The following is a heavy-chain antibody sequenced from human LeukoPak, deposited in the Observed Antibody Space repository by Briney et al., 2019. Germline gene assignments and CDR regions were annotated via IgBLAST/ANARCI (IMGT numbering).Heavy chain of an antibody. D-gene: IGHD4/OR15-4a*01. CDR3: ARHLGLTTRYFDY. CDR2: IYPGDSDT. J-gene: IGHJ4*02. CDR1: GYIFTTYW. V-gene: IGHV5-51*01. Sequence: GESLKISCKGSGYIFTTYWIGWAGQMPGKGLEWMGLIYPGDSDTRYSPSFQGHVTLSADTSITTAYLQLSSLKASDTAMYHCARHLGLTTRYFDYSGQGTLVTDSS.